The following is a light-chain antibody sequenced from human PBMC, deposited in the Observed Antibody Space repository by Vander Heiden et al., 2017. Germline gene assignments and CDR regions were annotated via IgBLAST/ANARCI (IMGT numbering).Light chain of an antibody. CDR3: QQDNNWPRFT. CDR2: GAS. V-gene: IGKV3-15*01. Sequence: EIVMTQSPATLSVSPGERATLSCRASQSVSSNLAWYQQKPGQAPRLLIYGASTRATGIPARFSGSGSGTEFTLTISSRHSEDFAVYYCQQDNNWPRFTFGPGTKVXIK. CDR1: QSVSSN. J-gene: IGKJ3*01.